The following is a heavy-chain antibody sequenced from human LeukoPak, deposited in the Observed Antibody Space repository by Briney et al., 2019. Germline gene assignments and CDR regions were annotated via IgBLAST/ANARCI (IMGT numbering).Heavy chain of an antibody. D-gene: IGHD3-22*01. J-gene: IGHJ4*02. CDR2: IYSDGST. Sequence: GGSLRLPCAASGFAVSTNYLSWVRQAPGKGLEWVSVIYSDGSTYYTDSVKGRFTISRDNSKNTLYLQMNSLRPEDTAVYYCARPEYDSSGYAFNYWGQGTLVTVSS. CDR3: ARPEYDSSGYAFNY. CDR1: GFAVSTNY. V-gene: IGHV3-66*02.